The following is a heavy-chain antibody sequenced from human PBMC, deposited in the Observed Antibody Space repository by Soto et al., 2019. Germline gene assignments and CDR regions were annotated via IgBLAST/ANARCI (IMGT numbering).Heavy chain of an antibody. J-gene: IGHJ6*02. CDR3: ARESYYGMDV. V-gene: IGHV3-74*01. Sequence: EVQLVESGGGLVQPGGSLRLSCAGTGFTFSRHWMHGVSQAPGKGLVWVSRINPDASRTTYADSVKGRFAISRDNAKNTLYLQMNSLRAEDTAVYYCARESYYGMDVWGQGTTVTVSS. CDR1: GFTFSRHW. CDR2: INPDASRT.